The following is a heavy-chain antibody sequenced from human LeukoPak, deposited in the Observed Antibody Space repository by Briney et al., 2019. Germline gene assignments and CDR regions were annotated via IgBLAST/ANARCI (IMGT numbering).Heavy chain of an antibody. CDR2: ISGSGGST. CDR3: AGVLRYCSGGNCYSGGLGYMDV. D-gene: IGHD2-15*01. J-gene: IGHJ6*03. CDR1: GFTVSSNY. V-gene: IGHV3-23*01. Sequence: PGGSLRLSCAASGFTVSSNYMSWVRQAPGKGLEWVSAISGSGGSTYYADSVKGRFTISRDNAKNSLFLQMNSLRAEDTAVYYCAGVLRYCSGGNCYSGGLGYMDVWGKGTTVTISS.